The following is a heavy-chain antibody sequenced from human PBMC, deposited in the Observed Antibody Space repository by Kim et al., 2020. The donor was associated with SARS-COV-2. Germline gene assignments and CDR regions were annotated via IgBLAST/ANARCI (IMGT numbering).Heavy chain of an antibody. V-gene: IGHV3-33*01. J-gene: IGHJ4*02. CDR2: IWYDGSNK. CDR1: GFTFSSYG. D-gene: IGHD3-10*01. Sequence: GGSLRLSCAASGFTFSSYGMHWVRQAPGKGLEWVAVIWYDGSNKYYADSVKGRFTISRDNSKNTLYLQMNSLRAEDTAVYYCARVSGVDYFDYWGQGTLVTVSS. CDR3: ARVSGVDYFDY.